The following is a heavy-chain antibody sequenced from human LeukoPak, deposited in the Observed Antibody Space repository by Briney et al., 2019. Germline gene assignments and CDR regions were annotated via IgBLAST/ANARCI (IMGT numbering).Heavy chain of an antibody. CDR2: ISSSSSTI. CDR1: GFTFSSYS. Sequence: GGSLRLSCAASGFTFSSYSMNWVRQAPGKGLEWVSYISSSSSTIYYADSVKGRFTISRDNSKNTLYLQMNSLRAEDTAVYYCARGDSGTYPTCFDYWGQGTLVTVSS. V-gene: IGHV3-48*01. J-gene: IGHJ4*02. D-gene: IGHD1-26*01. CDR3: ARGDSGTYPTCFDY.